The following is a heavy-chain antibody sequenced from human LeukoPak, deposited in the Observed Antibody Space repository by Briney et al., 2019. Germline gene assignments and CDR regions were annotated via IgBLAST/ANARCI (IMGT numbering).Heavy chain of an antibody. CDR1: GGSISSSSYY. V-gene: IGHV4-39*01. Sequence: PSETLSLTCTVSGGSISSSSYYWGWIRQPPGKGLEWTGSIYYSGYTYYNPSLKSRVTISVDTSKNQFSLKLSSVTAADTAVYYCARSRLAAAGYFDYWGQGTLVTVSS. J-gene: IGHJ4*02. D-gene: IGHD6-13*01. CDR3: ARSRLAAAGYFDY. CDR2: IYYSGYT.